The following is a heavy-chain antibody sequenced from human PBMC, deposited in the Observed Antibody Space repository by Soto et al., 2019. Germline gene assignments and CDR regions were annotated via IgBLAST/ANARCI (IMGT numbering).Heavy chain of an antibody. CDR1: GFTFSSYS. Sequence: EVQLVESGGGLVKPGGSLRLSCAASGFTFSSYSMNWVRQAPGKGLEWVSSISSSSSYIYYADSVKGRFTISRDNAKNSLYLQMNSLRAKDTAVYYCAREGITMVRVAFDYWGQGTLVTVSS. J-gene: IGHJ4*02. V-gene: IGHV3-21*01. CDR2: ISSSSSYI. CDR3: AREGITMVRVAFDY. D-gene: IGHD3-10*01.